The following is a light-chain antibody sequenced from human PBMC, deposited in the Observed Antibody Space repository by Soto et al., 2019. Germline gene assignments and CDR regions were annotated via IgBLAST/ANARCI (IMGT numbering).Light chain of an antibody. CDR1: QSISSY. CDR3: QQSYSTPRT. Sequence: VHMTQSTSSLSASVGHRVTIICRASQSISSYLNWYQQKQGKAPKILIYAASSLQSGVPSRFSGSGYGTDFNLTISSLQTEDFATYYCQQSYSTPRTFGQGTKVDIK. CDR2: AAS. J-gene: IGKJ1*01. V-gene: IGKV1-39*01.